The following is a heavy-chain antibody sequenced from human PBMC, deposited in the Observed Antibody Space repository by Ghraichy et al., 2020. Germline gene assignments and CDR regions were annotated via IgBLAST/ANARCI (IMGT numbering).Heavy chain of an antibody. V-gene: IGHV4-59*01. Sequence: SETLSLTCTVSGASINSYYWSWIRQSPGKGLEWIGYIYYNGNTNYSPSLKSRVTISVDTSKNQFSLKLSSVTAADTAVYYCARGLYGDYTYFDYWGQGTLVTVSS. D-gene: IGHD4-17*01. CDR3: ARGLYGDYTYFDY. CDR1: GASINSYY. J-gene: IGHJ4*02. CDR2: IYYNGNT.